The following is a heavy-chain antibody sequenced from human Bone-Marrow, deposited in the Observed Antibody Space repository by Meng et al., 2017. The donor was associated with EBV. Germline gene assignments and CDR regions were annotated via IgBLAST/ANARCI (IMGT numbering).Heavy chain of an antibody. Sequence: GELQERGPGLVKSSGTLSLTGGVSGGSISSDNWWTWVRQPPGKGLEWVGEVHHGGSTNYNPSLKSRVTISLDKSKNQFSLRLTSVTAADTAVYYCSIIIYGSGLNSWFDPWGQGTLVTVSS. CDR2: VHHGGST. CDR3: SIIIYGSGLNSWFDP. J-gene: IGHJ5*02. V-gene: IGHV4-4*02. D-gene: IGHD3-10*01. CDR1: GGSISSDNW.